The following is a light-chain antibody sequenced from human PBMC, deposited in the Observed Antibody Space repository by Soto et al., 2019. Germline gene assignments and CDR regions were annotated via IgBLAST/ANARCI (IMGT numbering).Light chain of an antibody. J-gene: IGKJ1*01. V-gene: IGKV1-39*01. CDR1: QSIVTY. CDR2: AAS. Sequence: DIQMTQSPSSLSASVGDRVTITCRASQSIVTYLNWYLQKPGKAPKLLIYAASNLQSGVPSRFSGSGSGTDFTLTISSLQPDDFATYYCQQYNTYRTFGQGTKVDIK. CDR3: QQYNTYRT.